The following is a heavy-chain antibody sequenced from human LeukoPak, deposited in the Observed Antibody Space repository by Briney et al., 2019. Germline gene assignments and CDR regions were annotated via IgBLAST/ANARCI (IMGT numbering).Heavy chain of an antibody. V-gene: IGHV3-23*01. D-gene: IGHD3-10*01. CDR2: ISGSGDRT. CDR3: AKAAYGSESYYDPFDY. CDR1: GFTFSSYG. J-gene: IGHJ4*02. Sequence: GGSLRLSCAASGFTFSSYGMSWVRQAPAKGLEWVSVISGSGDRTYYADSVKGRFTISRDNSKNTLYLQMNSLRAEDTAVYYCAKAAYGSESYYDPFDYWGQGTLVTVSS.